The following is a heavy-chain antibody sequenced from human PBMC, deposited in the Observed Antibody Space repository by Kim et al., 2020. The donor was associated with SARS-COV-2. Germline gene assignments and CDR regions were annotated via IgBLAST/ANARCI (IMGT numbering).Heavy chain of an antibody. CDR1: GFTFSSYA. V-gene: IGHV3-30*04. CDR3: ARGPRTPIAVAGGDDWY. CDR2: ISYDGSNK. Sequence: GGSLRLSCAASGFTFSSYAMHWVRQAPGKGLEWVAVISYDGSNKYYADSVKGRFTISRDNSKNTLYLQMNSLRAEDTAVYYCARGPRTPIAVAGGDDWY. D-gene: IGHD6-19*01. J-gene: IGHJ2*01.